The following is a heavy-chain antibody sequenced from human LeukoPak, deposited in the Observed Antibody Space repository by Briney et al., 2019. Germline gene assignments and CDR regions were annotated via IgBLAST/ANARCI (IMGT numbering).Heavy chain of an antibody. V-gene: IGHV7-4-1*02. CDR3: ARAGFGEFSIGAFDI. CDR1: GYTFTSYA. D-gene: IGHD3-10*01. Sequence: ASVKVSCKASGYTFTSYAMNWVRQAPGQGLEWMGWINTNTGNPTYAQGFTGRFVFSLDTSVSTAYPQISSLKAEDTAVYYCARAGFGEFSIGAFDIWGQGTMVTVSS. CDR2: INTNTGNP. J-gene: IGHJ3*02.